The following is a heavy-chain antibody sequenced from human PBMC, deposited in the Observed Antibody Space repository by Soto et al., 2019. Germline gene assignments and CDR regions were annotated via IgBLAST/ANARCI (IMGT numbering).Heavy chain of an antibody. CDR3: ARTYSSSWFNYYYGMDV. CDR2: IDPSDSYT. V-gene: IGHV5-10-1*01. CDR1: GYSFTSYW. Sequence: GDSLKISCKGSGYSFTSYWISWVRQMPGKGLEWMGRIDPSDSYTNYSPSFQGHVTISADKSISTAYLQWSSLKASDTAMYYCARTYSSSWFNYYYGMDVWGQGTTVTVS. D-gene: IGHD6-13*01. J-gene: IGHJ6*02.